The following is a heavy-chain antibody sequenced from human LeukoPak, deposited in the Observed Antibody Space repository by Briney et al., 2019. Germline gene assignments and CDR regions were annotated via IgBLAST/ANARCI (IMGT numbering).Heavy chain of an antibody. D-gene: IGHD6-13*01. Sequence: GGSLRLSCAASGFTFSNYWMSWVRQAPGKGLEWVGNIKQDGSEKDYVDSLKGRFTISRDNAKNSVSLQMNSLRVEDTAVYYCARIGYSSSSFDYWGQGTLVTVSS. J-gene: IGHJ4*02. CDR3: ARIGYSSSSFDY. CDR2: IKQDGSEK. CDR1: GFTFSNYW. V-gene: IGHV3-7*01.